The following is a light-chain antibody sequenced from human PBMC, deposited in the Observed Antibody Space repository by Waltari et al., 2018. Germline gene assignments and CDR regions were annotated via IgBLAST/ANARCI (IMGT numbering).Light chain of an antibody. J-gene: IGKJ1*01. CDR3: QLLNSSQWT. Sequence: IQLTQSPSSLSASVGDRVTITCRASQGISDFLAWYQQKPGKAPKLLIYAASTLQSGVPSRFSGSGSGTDFTLTITSLHPEDFATYYCQLLNSSQWTFGQGTKVEIK. CDR2: AAS. CDR1: QGISDF. V-gene: IGKV1-9*01.